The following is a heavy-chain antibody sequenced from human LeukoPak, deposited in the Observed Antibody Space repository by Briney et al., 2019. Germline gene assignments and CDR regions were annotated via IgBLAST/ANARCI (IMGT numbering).Heavy chain of an antibody. V-gene: IGHV3-48*03. CDR3: ARNRARSYYYYMDV. D-gene: IGHD1-14*01. CDR2: ISSSGSTI. CDR1: GFTFSSYE. Sequence: GGSLRLSXAASGFTFSSYEMNWVRQAPGKGLEWVSYISSSGSTIYYADSVKGRFTISRDNAKNSLYLQMNSLRAEDTAVYYCARNRARSYYYYMDVWGKGTTVTVSS. J-gene: IGHJ6*03.